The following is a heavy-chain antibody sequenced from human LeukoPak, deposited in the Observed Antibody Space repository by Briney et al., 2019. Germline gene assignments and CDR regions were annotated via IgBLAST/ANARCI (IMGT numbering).Heavy chain of an antibody. CDR2: IYYSGRT. J-gene: IGHJ4*02. Sequence: PSETLSLTCTVSGGSISSGDFYWSWIRQPPGKGLEWIGYIYYSGRTNYTPSLKSRITISVDTSKNQFSLKLSSVTAADTAVYYCARAAGYGDLHSFDYWGQGTLVTVSS. V-gene: IGHV4-30-4*01. CDR1: GGSISSGDFY. CDR3: ARAAGYGDLHSFDY. D-gene: IGHD4-17*01.